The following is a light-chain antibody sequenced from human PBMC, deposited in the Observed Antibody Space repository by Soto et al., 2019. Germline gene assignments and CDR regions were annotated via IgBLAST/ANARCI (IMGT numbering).Light chain of an antibody. Sequence: IAMTQSPATLSASPGDRATLSCRASQPVNNNLAWYQQKPGQAPRLLIYGVSTRATGISARFSGGGSVTEFTLTISSLQSEDFALYYCQQYEKWAPSITFGQGTRLEIK. CDR2: GVS. CDR1: QPVNNN. J-gene: IGKJ5*01. CDR3: QQYEKWAPSIT. V-gene: IGKV3-15*01.